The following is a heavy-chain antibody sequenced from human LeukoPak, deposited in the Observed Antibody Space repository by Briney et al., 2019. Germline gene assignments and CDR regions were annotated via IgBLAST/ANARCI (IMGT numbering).Heavy chain of an antibody. CDR2: IRYDGGHQ. Sequence: GGSLRLSCAATGFTFSSYGMHWVRQAPGKGLEWVAFIRYDGGHQYYADSVKGRFTISRDNSKNTLYLQMNSLGAEDTAVYYCAELGITMIGGVWGKGTTVTISS. J-gene: IGHJ6*04. V-gene: IGHV3-30*02. D-gene: IGHD3-10*02. CDR1: GFTFSSYG. CDR3: AELGITMIGGV.